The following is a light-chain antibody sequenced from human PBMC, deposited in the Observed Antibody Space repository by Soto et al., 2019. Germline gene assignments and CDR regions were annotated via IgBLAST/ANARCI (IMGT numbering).Light chain of an antibody. V-gene: IGLV2-8*01. J-gene: IGLJ1*01. CDR2: EVT. CDR3: NSYVGSNNYV. CDR1: ASDIGRYNY. Sequence: QSALTQPPSASGSPGQSVTISCIGTASDIGRYNYVSWYQHHPGKAPKLIIYEVTKRPSGVPDRFSGSKSGNTASLTVSGRQADDEADYYCNSYVGSNNYVFGTGTKVTVL.